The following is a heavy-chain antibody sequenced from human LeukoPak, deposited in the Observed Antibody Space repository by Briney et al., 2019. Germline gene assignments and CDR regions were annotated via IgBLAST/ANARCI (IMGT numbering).Heavy chain of an antibody. D-gene: IGHD4-17*01. Sequence: SETLSLTCAVYGGPFSGYYWSWLRQPPGKGLEWIGEINHSGSTNYNPSLKSRVTISVDTSKNQFSLKLSSVTAADTAVYYCARAGYGDYVGTFDYWGQGTLVTVSS. CDR2: INHSGST. CDR1: GGPFSGYY. J-gene: IGHJ4*02. V-gene: IGHV4-34*01. CDR3: ARAGYGDYVGTFDY.